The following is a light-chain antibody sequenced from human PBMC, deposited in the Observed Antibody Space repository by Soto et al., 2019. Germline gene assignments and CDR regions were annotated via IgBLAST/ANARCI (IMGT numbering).Light chain of an antibody. CDR3: QQYGSSPPGT. Sequence: EIVLTQSPGNLSLSPGERATLSCRASQSVSSSYLAWYQQKPGQAHRLLIYGASSRATGIPDRFSGSGSGTDFTLTISRLEPQDFAVYYCQQYGSSPPGTFGQGTKLDI. V-gene: IGKV3-20*01. J-gene: IGKJ1*01. CDR1: QSVSSSY. CDR2: GAS.